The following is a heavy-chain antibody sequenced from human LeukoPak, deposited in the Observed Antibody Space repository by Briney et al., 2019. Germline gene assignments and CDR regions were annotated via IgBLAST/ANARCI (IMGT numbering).Heavy chain of an antibody. Sequence: GGSLRLSCAASGFTFSNYAMSWVRQAPGKGLEWVSAISGSASSTYHADSVKGRFTISRDNSKNTLYLQMNSLRAEDTAVYYCAGWRELPVTLSYYFDYWGQGTLVTVSS. CDR1: GFTFSNYA. D-gene: IGHD1-26*01. CDR3: AGWRELPVTLSYYFDY. V-gene: IGHV3-23*01. CDR2: ISGSASST. J-gene: IGHJ4*02.